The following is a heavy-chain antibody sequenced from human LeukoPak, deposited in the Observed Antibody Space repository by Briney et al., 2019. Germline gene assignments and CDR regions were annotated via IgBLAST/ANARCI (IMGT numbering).Heavy chain of an antibody. Sequence: PGGSLRLSCAASGFTFSSYAMSWVRQAPGKGLEWVSAISGSGGSTYYADSVKGRFTISRDNSKNTLYLQMNSLRAEDTAVYYCAKVKSSGAITPNWFDPWGQGTLVTVSS. CDR2: ISGSGGST. J-gene: IGHJ5*02. V-gene: IGHV3-23*01. CDR1: GFTFSSYA. D-gene: IGHD2-15*01. CDR3: AKVKSSGAITPNWFDP.